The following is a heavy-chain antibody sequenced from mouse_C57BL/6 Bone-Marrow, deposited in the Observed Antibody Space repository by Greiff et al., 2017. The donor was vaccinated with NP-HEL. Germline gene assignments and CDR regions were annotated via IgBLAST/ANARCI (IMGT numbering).Heavy chain of an antibody. CDR3: AGLYDYDVNYFDY. Sequence: QVQLQQPGTELVKPGASVKLSCKASGYTFTSYWMHWVKPRPGQGLEWIGYINPSSGYTKYNQKFKDKATLTADKASSQAYMQLSSLTYEDSAVYYCAGLYDYDVNYFDYWGQGTTLTVSS. CDR1: GYTFTSYW. V-gene: IGHV1-7*01. D-gene: IGHD2-4*01. CDR2: INPSSGYT. J-gene: IGHJ2*01.